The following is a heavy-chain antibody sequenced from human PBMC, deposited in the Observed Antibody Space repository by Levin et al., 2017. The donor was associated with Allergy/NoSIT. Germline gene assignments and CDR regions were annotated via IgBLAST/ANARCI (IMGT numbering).Heavy chain of an antibody. J-gene: IGHJ5*02. Sequence: SETLSLTCTVSGGSISSSSYYWGWIRQPPGKGLEWIGSIYYSGSTYNNPSLKSRVTISVDTSKNQFSLKLSSVTAADTAVYYCARDTSYYDYVWGSYRNWFDPWGQGTLVTVSS. CDR3: ARDTSYYDYVWGSYRNWFDP. D-gene: IGHD3-16*02. CDR1: GGSISSSSYY. V-gene: IGHV4-39*07. CDR2: IYYSGST.